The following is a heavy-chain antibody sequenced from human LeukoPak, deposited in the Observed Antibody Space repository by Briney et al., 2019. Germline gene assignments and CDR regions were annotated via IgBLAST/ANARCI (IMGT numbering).Heavy chain of an antibody. CDR1: GGSISSGGYY. J-gene: IGHJ6*03. Sequence: SETLSLTCTVSGGSISSGGYYWSWIRQHPGKGLEWIGYIYYSGSTYYNPSLKSRVTISVDTSKNQFSLKLSSVTAADTAVYYCARGEEQLWLSYYYYYMDVWGKGTTVTVSS. V-gene: IGHV4-31*03. CDR2: IYYSGST. D-gene: IGHD5-18*01. CDR3: ARGEEQLWLSYYYYYMDV.